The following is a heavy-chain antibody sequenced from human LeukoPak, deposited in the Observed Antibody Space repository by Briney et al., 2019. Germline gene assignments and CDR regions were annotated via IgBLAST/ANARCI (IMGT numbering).Heavy chain of an antibody. V-gene: IGHV3-48*03. CDR1: GFTFSSYE. Sequence: GGSLRLSCAASGFTFSSYEMNWVRQAPGKGLEWVSYISSGSTIYYADSVKGRFTISRDNAKNLLYLQMNSLRAEDTAMYYCARDTDHDSGDYEGNWFDPWGQGTLVTVSS. CDR3: ARDTDHDSGDYEGNWFDP. J-gene: IGHJ5*02. D-gene: IGHD4-17*01. CDR2: ISSGSTI.